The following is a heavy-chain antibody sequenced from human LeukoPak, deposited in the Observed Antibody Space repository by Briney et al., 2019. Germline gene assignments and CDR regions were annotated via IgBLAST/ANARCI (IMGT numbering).Heavy chain of an antibody. Sequence: SETLSLTCTVSGVSISRYYWSWVRQPPGKGLEWIGPVHYSGNTNYNPSLESRVTISLDTSKNQFSLKLSYVTAADTAVYYCARHDYNWKTFDYWGQGTLVTVSS. CDR3: ARHDYNWKTFDY. V-gene: IGHV4-59*08. CDR1: GVSISRYY. D-gene: IGHD1-1*01. J-gene: IGHJ4*02. CDR2: VHYSGNT.